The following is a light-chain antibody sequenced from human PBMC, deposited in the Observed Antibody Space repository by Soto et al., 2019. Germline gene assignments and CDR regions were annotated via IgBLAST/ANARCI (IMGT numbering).Light chain of an antibody. CDR1: ESVTSSC. J-gene: IGKJ3*01. CDR3: QQCGGSPLFS. Sequence: EIVLTQSPDTLSLSPGERPTLSCTASESVTSSCLYWYQRKPGQAPRLLIHTTSTRATDIPDRFIGIGSGTDFTLTISRLEPEDFAVYYCQQCGGSPLFSFGHGTRVDI. CDR2: TTS. V-gene: IGKV3-20*01.